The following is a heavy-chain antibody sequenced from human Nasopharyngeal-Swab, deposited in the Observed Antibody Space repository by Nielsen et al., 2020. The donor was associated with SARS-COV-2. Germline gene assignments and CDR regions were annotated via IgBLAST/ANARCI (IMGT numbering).Heavy chain of an antibody. CDR3: ARAILNLGRGDYMDV. Sequence: WIRQPPGKGLEWIGRLYTSGTTNYNPSLKRRVTISVDTSKDQFSLKLSSVTAADTAVYYCARAILNLGRGDYMDVWGKGTTVTVSS. V-gene: IGHV4-61*02. D-gene: IGHD1-1*01. J-gene: IGHJ6*03. CDR2: LYTSGTT.